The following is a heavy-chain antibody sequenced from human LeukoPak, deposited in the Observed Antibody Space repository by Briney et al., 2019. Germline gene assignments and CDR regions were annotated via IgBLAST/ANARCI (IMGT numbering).Heavy chain of an antibody. Sequence: PGGSLRLSCAASGFTFSSYAMSWVRQAPGKGLEWVSAISGSGDSTYYSDSVKGRFTISRDNSKNTLYVKMNSLRAEDTAVYYCAKPLVSDYYDSSGYWGYWGQGTLVTVSS. D-gene: IGHD3-22*01. CDR1: GFTFSSYA. CDR3: AKPLVSDYYDSSGYWGY. CDR2: ISGSGDST. V-gene: IGHV3-23*01. J-gene: IGHJ4*02.